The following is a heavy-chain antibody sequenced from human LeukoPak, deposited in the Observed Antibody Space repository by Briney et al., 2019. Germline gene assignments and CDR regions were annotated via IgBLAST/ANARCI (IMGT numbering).Heavy chain of an antibody. Sequence: THSLSPTCTVSGASITEFYRSSIRHPPGKGLEWSGYFFYSVNTDYNTSLKSRVTISVGAYKNQCSLQLSSVAAADTAVYYCARVFRRDGYFDYWGQGTLVTVSS. CDR3: ARVFRRDGYFDY. D-gene: IGHD5-24*01. CDR1: GASITEFY. J-gene: IGHJ4*02. CDR2: FFYSVNT. V-gene: IGHV4-59*07.